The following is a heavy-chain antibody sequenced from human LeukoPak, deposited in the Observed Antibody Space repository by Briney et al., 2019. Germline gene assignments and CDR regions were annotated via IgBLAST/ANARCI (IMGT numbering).Heavy chain of an antibody. Sequence: GASVKVSCKASGYTFTSSGISWVRQAHGQGLEWMGWISAYYGNTNYAQKLQGRVTMTPDTSTSTAYMELRSLRSDDTAVYYCARYYGSGIVRAYYDYGMDVWGKGTTVTASS. CDR2: ISAYYGNT. CDR3: ARYYGSGIVRAYYDYGMDV. CDR1: GYTFTSSG. V-gene: IGHV1-18*04. D-gene: IGHD2-21*01. J-gene: IGHJ6*04.